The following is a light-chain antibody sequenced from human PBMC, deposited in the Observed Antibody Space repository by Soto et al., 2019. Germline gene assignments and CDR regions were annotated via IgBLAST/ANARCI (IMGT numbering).Light chain of an antibody. V-gene: IGKV1-39*01. Sequence: DIPMTQSPSSLSASVGDRVTITCRTSQGISSYLNWYQQKPGKAPKLLIYAASSLQSGVPSRFSGSGSGTDFTLTISRLQPEDFATYYCQQSYSTPETFGQGTKVEIK. CDR2: AAS. CDR1: QGISSY. J-gene: IGKJ1*01. CDR3: QQSYSTPET.